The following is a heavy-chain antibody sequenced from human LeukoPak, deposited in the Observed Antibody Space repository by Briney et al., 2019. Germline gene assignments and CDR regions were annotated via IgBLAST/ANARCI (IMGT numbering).Heavy chain of an antibody. CDR3: AEYTYGSGSYYKFDY. CDR1: GGSISSSSYY. Sequence: SETLSLTCTVSGGSISSSSYYWGWIRQPPGKGLEWIGRIYYSGSPYYNPSLKRRVTISLDTAKTQFSLKLSSVTAADTAVYYCAEYTYGSGSYYKFDYWGQGTLVTVSS. J-gene: IGHJ4*02. CDR2: IYYSGSP. D-gene: IGHD3-10*01. V-gene: IGHV4-39*01.